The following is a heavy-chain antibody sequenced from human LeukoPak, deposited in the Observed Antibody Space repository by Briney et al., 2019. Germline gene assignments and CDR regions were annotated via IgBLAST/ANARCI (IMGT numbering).Heavy chain of an antibody. J-gene: IGHJ5*02. CDR2: VYYKGNT. CDR3: ARHWPRGWLRTISNWFDP. CDR1: GDSTSSDTYS. Sequence: PSETLSLTCTVSGDSTSSDTYSWGWIRQPPGKGLEWIGNVYYKGNTYYNPSLKSRVSIFVDMSRKLFSLRLASVTAADTAVYYCARHWPRGWLRTISNWFDPWGQGTLVTVSS. V-gene: IGHV4-39*01. D-gene: IGHD5-12*01.